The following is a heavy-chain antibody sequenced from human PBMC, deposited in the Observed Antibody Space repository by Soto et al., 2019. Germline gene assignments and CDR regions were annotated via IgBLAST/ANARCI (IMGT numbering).Heavy chain of an antibody. CDR1: GGSISSGNYY. J-gene: IGHJ4*02. V-gene: IGHV4-31*03. CDR3: ARGAYCDLRVGDF. D-gene: IGHD4-17*01. CDR2: IYYSGTT. Sequence: QVQLQESGPGLVKPSQTLSLTCTVSGGSISSGNYYWSWIRQHPGNGLEWVGSIYYSGTTYYNPSLKSRVTMSLGTSKTQFSLKLSSVTAADTAVYYCARGAYCDLRVGDFWGQGTLVTVSS.